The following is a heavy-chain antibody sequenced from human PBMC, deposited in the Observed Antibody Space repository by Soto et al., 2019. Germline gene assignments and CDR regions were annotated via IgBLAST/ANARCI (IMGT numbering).Heavy chain of an antibody. CDR1: GFSLSTSGVG. V-gene: IGHV2-5*02. Sequence: QITLKESGPTLVKPTQTLTLTCTFSGFSLSTSGVGVGWVRQPPGKALEWLGIIYWDDDKHYSPSLKSRLTITKDTSKNQVVLTMTKMDPVDTATYYCAHRRLYGLVAALFDYWGQGTLVTVSS. J-gene: IGHJ4*02. D-gene: IGHD6-13*01. CDR2: IYWDDDK. CDR3: AHRRLYGLVAALFDY.